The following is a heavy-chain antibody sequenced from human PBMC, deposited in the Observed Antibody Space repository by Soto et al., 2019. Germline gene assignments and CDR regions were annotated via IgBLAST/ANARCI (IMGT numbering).Heavy chain of an antibody. D-gene: IGHD3-10*01. J-gene: IGHJ4*02. CDR1: GFTLSSYA. V-gene: IGHV3-23*01. CDR2: ISGSGGST. CDR3: AKDTSFVYGSANY. Sequence: GGSLRLSCAASGFTLSSYAMSWVRQAPGKGLEWVSAISGSGGSTYYADSVKGRFTISRDNSKNTLYLQMNSLRAEDTAVYYCAKDTSFVYGSANYWGQGTLVTVSS.